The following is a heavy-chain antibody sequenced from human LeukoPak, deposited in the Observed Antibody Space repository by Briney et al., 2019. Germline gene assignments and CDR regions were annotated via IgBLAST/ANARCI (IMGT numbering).Heavy chain of an antibody. Sequence: VASVNVSCKTSGGTFSSHVISWVRQAPGQGLEWMGGIIPIFGTANYAQKFQGRVTITADKLTNKVYMELSSLRSDDTAIYFCARVNGYCSSISCFLDYWGQGTLVTVSS. V-gene: IGHV1-69*06. D-gene: IGHD2-2*01. CDR3: ARVNGYCSSISCFLDY. CDR2: IIPIFGTA. CDR1: GGTFSSHV. J-gene: IGHJ4*02.